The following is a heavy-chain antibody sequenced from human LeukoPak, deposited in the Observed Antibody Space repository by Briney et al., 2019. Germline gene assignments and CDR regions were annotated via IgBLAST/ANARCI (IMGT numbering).Heavy chain of an antibody. CDR1: GFTFSSYA. J-gene: IGHJ5*02. Sequence: GSLRLSCAASGFTFSSYAMSWVRQAPGKGLEWIGSIYYSGSTYYNPSLKSRVTISVDTSKNQFSLKLSSVTAADTAVYYCARHMANWFDPWGQGTLVTVSS. CDR2: IYYSGST. CDR3: ARHMANWFDP. D-gene: IGHD3-10*01. V-gene: IGHV4-39*01.